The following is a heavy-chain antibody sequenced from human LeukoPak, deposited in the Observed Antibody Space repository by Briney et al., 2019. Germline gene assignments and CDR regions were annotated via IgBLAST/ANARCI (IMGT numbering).Heavy chain of an antibody. Sequence: PGGSLRLSCAASGFTFGTYAMSWVRQAPGKGLEWVSAISSGGASTYYADSVKGRFTISRDNSKNTLYLQMNSLRAEDTAVYYCAKGRTIVLMGYAGYYFDYWGQGTLVTVSS. CDR1: GFTFGTYA. D-gene: IGHD2-8*01. J-gene: IGHJ4*02. CDR2: ISSGGAST. V-gene: IGHV3-23*01. CDR3: AKGRTIVLMGYAGYYFDY.